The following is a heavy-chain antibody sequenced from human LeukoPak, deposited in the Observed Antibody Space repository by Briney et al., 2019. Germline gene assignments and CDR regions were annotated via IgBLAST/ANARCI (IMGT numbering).Heavy chain of an antibody. CDR1: DYSISSGYY. D-gene: IGHD2-2*02. CDR2: IYHSGST. Sequence: SETLSLTCTVSDYSISSGYYWGWIRQPPGKGLEWIGSIYHSGSTDYNPSLKSRVTISVDTSKNQFSLKLSSVTAADTAVYYCARDCSSTSCYKGIDYWGQGTLVTVSS. CDR3: ARDCSSTSCYKGIDY. J-gene: IGHJ4*02. V-gene: IGHV4-38-2*02.